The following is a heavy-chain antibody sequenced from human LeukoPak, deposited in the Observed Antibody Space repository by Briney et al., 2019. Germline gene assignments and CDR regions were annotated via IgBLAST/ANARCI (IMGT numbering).Heavy chain of an antibody. CDR1: GYTFTGYY. J-gene: IGHJ4*02. Sequence: ASVKVSCKASGYTFTGYYMHWVRQAPGQGLEWMGGIIPIFGTANYAQKFQGRVTITADKSTSTAYMELSSLRSEDTAVYYCARVPVDGYNYVSFDYWGQGTLVTVSS. D-gene: IGHD5-24*01. V-gene: IGHV1-69*06. CDR2: IIPIFGTA. CDR3: ARVPVDGYNYVSFDY.